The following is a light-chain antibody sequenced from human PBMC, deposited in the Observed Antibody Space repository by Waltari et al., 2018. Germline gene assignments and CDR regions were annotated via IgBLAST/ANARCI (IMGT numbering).Light chain of an antibody. CDR3: QSTDSSSTYTV. V-gene: IGLV3-25*03. CDR2: KDT. Sequence: SYDLTQPPSLSASPGQTATIDCSGEPMPKVYAYWYQQKPGQAPLLVISKDTERPSGIPERFSGSSSGTTVTLTISGVRAEDEGDYYCQSTDSSSTYTVFGGGTKLTVL. CDR1: PMPKVY. J-gene: IGLJ3*02.